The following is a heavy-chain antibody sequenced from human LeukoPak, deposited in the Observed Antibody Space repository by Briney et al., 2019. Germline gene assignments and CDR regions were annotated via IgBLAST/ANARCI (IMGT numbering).Heavy chain of an antibody. V-gene: IGHV3-30*02. Sequence: GGSLRLSCAASGFTFSTSAMHLVRQAPGKGLEWVAFIWYDGSNNYYADSVTGRFTISRDNSKDTLYLQLNILRAEDTAIYYCARGRITGASYYFDYWGQGTLVTVSS. CDR3: ARGRITGASYYFDY. J-gene: IGHJ4*02. CDR1: GFTFSTSA. D-gene: IGHD1-20*01. CDR2: IWYDGSNN.